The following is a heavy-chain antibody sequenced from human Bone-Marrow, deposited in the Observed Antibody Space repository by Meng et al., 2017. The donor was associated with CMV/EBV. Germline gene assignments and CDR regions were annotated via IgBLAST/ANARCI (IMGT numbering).Heavy chain of an antibody. CDR1: GFTCSSYW. CDR2: ISWNSGSI. J-gene: IGHJ3*02. CDR3: AKDTNYYGSGDGFDAFDI. D-gene: IGHD3-10*01. Sequence: GGSLRLSCAAPGFTCSSYWMDWVRQAPGKGLEWVSGISWNSGSIGYADSVKGRFTISRDNAKNSLYLQMNSLRADDTALYYCAKDTNYYGSGDGFDAFDIWGQGTMVTVSS. V-gene: IGHV3-9*01.